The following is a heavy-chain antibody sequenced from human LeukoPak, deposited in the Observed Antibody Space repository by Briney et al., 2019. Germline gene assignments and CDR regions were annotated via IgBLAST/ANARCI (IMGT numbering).Heavy chain of an antibody. CDR1: GFTFSSYA. CDR2: ISSNGGST. CDR3: AREESMTTVTTRSSGAFDI. D-gene: IGHD4-11*01. Sequence: PGGSLRLSCAASGFTFSSYAMHWVRQAPGKGLEYVSAISSNGGSTYYANSVKGRFTISRDNSKNTLYLQMGSLRAEDMAVYYCAREESMTTVTTRSSGAFDIWGQGTMVTVSS. J-gene: IGHJ3*02. V-gene: IGHV3-64*01.